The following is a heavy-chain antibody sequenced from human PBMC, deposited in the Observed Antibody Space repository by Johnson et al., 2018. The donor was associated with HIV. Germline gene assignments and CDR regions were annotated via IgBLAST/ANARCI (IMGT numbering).Heavy chain of an antibody. CDR2: VNRVNAM. CDR1: GFTVSSNY. V-gene: IGHV3-53*01. Sequence: VQLVESGGGLIQPGGSLRLSCAASGFTVSSNYMSWVRQAPGKGLEWISYVNRVNAMYYADSVKGRFAISRDNSKNTLYLQMNSLRAEDTAVYYCAKEGITMEVDIWGQGTMVTVSS. D-gene: IGHD3-10*01. CDR3: AKEGITMEVDI. J-gene: IGHJ3*02.